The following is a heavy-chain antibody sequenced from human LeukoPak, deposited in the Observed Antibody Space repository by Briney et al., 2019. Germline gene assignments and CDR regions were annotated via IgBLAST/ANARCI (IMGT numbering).Heavy chain of an antibody. CDR3: ARSRYSSGWTLDY. Sequence: PGGSLRLSCAASGFTFSSYAISWVRQAPGQGLEWMGGIIPIFGTANYAQKFQGRVTITTDESTSTAYMELSSLRSEDTAVYYCARSRYSSGWTLDYWGQGTLVTVSS. J-gene: IGHJ4*02. CDR1: GFTFSSYA. CDR2: IIPIFGTA. D-gene: IGHD6-19*01. V-gene: IGHV1-69*05.